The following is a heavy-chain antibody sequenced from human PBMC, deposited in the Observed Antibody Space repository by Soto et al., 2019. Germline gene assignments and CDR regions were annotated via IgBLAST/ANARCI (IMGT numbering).Heavy chain of an antibody. CDR1: GFTFSSYW. CDR2: INSDGSST. D-gene: IGHD3-9*01. Sequence: EVQLVESGGGLVQPGGSLRLSCAASGFTFSSYWMHWVRQAPGKGLVWVSRINSDGSSTSYADSVKGRFTICRDNAKNTLYLQMNSLRAEDTAVYYCARVLVQLLVTPGGFDYWGQGTLVTVSS. V-gene: IGHV3-74*01. J-gene: IGHJ4*02. CDR3: ARVLVQLLVTPGGFDY.